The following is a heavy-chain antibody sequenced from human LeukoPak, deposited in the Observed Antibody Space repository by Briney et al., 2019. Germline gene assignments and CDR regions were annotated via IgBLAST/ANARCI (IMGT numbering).Heavy chain of an antibody. CDR1: GGTFSSYA. CDR3: ARDREGYSSYGILEY. Sequence: SVKVSCKASGGTFSSYAISWVRQAPGQGLEWMGRIIPIFGTANYAQKFQGRVTITTDESTSTAHMELSSLRSEDTAVYYCARDREGYSSYGILEYWGQGTLVTVSS. J-gene: IGHJ4*02. V-gene: IGHV1-69*05. D-gene: IGHD5-18*01. CDR2: IIPIFGTA.